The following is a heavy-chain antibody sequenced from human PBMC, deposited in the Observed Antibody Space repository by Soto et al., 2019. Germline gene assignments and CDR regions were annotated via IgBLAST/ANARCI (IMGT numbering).Heavy chain of an antibody. CDR2: ISGSGGST. D-gene: IGHD1-7*01. CDR3: AKAPVIQPNYRSRYKNLKFDY. Sequence: PGGSLRLSCAASGFTFSSYAMSWVRQAPGKGLEWVSAISGSGGSTYYADSVKGRFTISRDNSKNTLYLQMKSLRAEDTAVYYCAKAPVIQPNYRSRYKNLKFDYLGQGSLVPVSS. J-gene: IGHJ4*02. V-gene: IGHV3-23*01. CDR1: GFTFSSYA.